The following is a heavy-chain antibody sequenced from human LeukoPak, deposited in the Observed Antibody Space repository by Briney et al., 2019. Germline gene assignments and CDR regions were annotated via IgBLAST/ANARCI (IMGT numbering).Heavy chain of an antibody. D-gene: IGHD3-22*01. CDR2: IYYSGTT. CDR1: GGSISSRC. Sequence: PSETLSLTCTVSGGSISSRCWSWIRQPPGKGLEWIGYIYYSGTTNYNPSLKSRVTISVDTSKNQFSLKLSSVTAADTAVYYCARVGDYYDSSGYYYSHAYWGQGTLVTVSS. CDR3: ARVGDYYDSSGYYYSHAY. J-gene: IGHJ4*02. V-gene: IGHV4-59*11.